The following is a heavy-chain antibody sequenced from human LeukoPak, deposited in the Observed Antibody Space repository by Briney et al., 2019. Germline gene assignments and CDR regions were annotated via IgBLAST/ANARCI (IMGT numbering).Heavy chain of an antibody. V-gene: IGHV4-31*03. CDR3: ARGQAYYYDSSGYYRRGVDY. J-gene: IGHJ4*02. D-gene: IGHD3-22*01. CDR2: IYYSGST. Sequence: PSQTLSLTCTVSGGSISSGGYYWSWIRQHPGKGLEWIGYIYYSGSTYYNPSLKSRVTISVDTSKNQFSLKLSSVTAADTAVYYCARGQAYYYDSSGYYRRGVDYWGQGTLVTVSS. CDR1: GGSISSGGYY.